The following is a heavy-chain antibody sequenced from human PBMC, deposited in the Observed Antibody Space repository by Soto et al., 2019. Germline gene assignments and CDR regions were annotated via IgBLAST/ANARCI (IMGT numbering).Heavy chain of an antibody. CDR1: GGSISSGGYS. CDR2: IYHSGST. V-gene: IGHV4-30-2*01. J-gene: IGHJ5*02. CDR3: ARVPSP. Sequence: TLSLTCAVSGGSISSGGYSWSWIRQPPGKGLEWIGYIYHSGSTYYNSSLKSRVTISVDRSKNQFSLKLSSVTAADTAVYYCARVPSPWGQGTLVTVSS.